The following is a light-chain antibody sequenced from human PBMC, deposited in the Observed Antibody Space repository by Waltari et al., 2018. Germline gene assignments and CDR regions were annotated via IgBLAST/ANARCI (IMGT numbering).Light chain of an antibody. CDR1: TSDVGYYGL. V-gene: IGLV2-23*02. CDR2: EVI. CDR3: CSYAGRGTYV. J-gene: IGLJ1*01. Sequence: QSALTQPASVSGTPGQSIPISCTRPTSDVGYYGLVPWYQQHPGKAPKLLICEVIKRPSGVSSRFSGSKSGNTASLTISGLQAEDEADYYCCSYAGRGTYVFGSGTKVTV.